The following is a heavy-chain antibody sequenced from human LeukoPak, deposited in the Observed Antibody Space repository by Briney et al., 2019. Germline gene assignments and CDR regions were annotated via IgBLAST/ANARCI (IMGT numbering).Heavy chain of an antibody. CDR3: AKVGGVVIPGSY. CDR1: GFTFSSYA. J-gene: IGHJ4*02. Sequence: GGSLRLSCAASGFTFSSYAMHWVRQAPGKGLEWVAVISYDGSNKYYADSVKGRFTISRDSSKNTLYLQMNSLRAEDTAVYFCAKVGGVVIPGSYWGQGTLVTISS. V-gene: IGHV3-30*04. CDR2: ISYDGSNK. D-gene: IGHD3-3*01.